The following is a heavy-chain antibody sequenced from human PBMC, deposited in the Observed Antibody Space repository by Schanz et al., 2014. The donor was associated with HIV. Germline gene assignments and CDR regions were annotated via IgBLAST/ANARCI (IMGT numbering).Heavy chain of an antibody. J-gene: IGHJ6*02. CDR1: GFTFSSKS. D-gene: IGHD2-8*01. CDR2: ISWNSGSL. CDR3: ANSGYCTSGICYTRGNGMDV. Sequence: EVQLVESGGGLVKPGGSLRLSCAASGFTFSSKSMSWVRQAPGKGLEWVAYISWNSGSLDYADSVEGRFTISRDNSKKTLYLQMNSLRAEDTAVYYCANSGYCTSGICYTRGNGMDVWGQGTTVTVSS. V-gene: IGHV3-21*02.